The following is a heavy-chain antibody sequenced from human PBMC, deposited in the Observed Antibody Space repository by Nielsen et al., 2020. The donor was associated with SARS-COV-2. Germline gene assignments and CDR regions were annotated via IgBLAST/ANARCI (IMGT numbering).Heavy chain of an antibody. D-gene: IGHD6-19*01. CDR3: ARREGGVSGWYPYHYYYALDV. J-gene: IGHJ6*02. Sequence: WVRQAPGQGLGWVGWINPYSGGTFHAQKFQGRVTLTSDTSVNTAYLELSSLRSDDTAVYYCARREGGVSGWYPYHYYYALDVWGQGTTVTVSS. CDR2: INPYSGGT. V-gene: IGHV1-2*02.